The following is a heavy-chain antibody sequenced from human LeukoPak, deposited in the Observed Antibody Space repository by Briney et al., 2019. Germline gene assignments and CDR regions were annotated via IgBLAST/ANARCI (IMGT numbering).Heavy chain of an antibody. J-gene: IGHJ4*02. CDR1: GYTFTDYY. V-gene: IGHV1-2*02. Sequence: GASVKGSCKASGYTFTDYYIHWVRQAPGQGLEWMGWINPNSGGTNYAQKFQGRVTMTRDTSISTAYMELSRLRSDDTAVYYCARWDVDTAMVIDYWGQGTLVTVSS. D-gene: IGHD5-18*01. CDR3: ARWDVDTAMVIDY. CDR2: INPNSGGT.